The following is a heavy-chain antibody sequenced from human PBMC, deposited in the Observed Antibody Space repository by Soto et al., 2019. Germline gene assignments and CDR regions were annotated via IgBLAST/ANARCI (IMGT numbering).Heavy chain of an antibody. V-gene: IGHV3-33*01. CDR1: GFSFSSYG. D-gene: IGHD2-15*01. CDR2: IWDDGSNQ. J-gene: IGHJ3*01. CDR3: ARYRSDLGDAFDL. Sequence: QVQLVESGGGVVLPGRSLRLSCAASGFSFSSYGMQWVRQAPGKGLEWVAFIWDDGSNQYYADSVKGRFTISRDNSKNPLYLHMNSLRADDTAIYYCARYRSDLGDAFDLWGQGAMVTVSS.